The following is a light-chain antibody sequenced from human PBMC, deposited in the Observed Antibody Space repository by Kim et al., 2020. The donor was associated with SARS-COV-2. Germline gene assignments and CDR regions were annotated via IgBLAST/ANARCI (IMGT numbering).Light chain of an antibody. V-gene: IGLV3-25*03. CDR1: ALPKQY. J-gene: IGLJ3*02. CDR2: EDT. CDR3: QSSDSSDTFWV. Sequence: SYELTQPPSVSVSPGQTARITCSGDALPKQYAYWFQQKPGQAPVVVIYEDTERPSGIPERFSGSTSGTTVTLTISGVQAGDEADYYCQSSDSSDTFWVFGGGTQLTVL.